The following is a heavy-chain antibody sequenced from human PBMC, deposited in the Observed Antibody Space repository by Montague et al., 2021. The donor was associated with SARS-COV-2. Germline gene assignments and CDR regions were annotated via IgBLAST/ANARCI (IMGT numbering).Heavy chain of an antibody. CDR2: IYYSGST. CDR3: ARVFPRWLQFDPYFDY. Sequence: SETRSLTCTVSGGSISSYYWSWIRQPPGKGLEWIGYIYYSGSTNYNPSLESRVTISVDTSKNQFPLKLSSVTAADTAVYYCARVFPRWLQFDPYFDYWGQGTLGTVSS. D-gene: IGHD5-24*01. V-gene: IGHV4-59*01. J-gene: IGHJ4*02. CDR1: GGSISSYY.